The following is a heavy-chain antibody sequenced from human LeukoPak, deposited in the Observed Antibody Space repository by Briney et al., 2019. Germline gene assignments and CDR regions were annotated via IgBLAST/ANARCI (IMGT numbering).Heavy chain of an antibody. V-gene: IGHV1-8*01. CDR2: MNPNSGNT. CDR1: GYTSTSYD. D-gene: IGHD3-22*01. Sequence: ASVKVSCKASGYTSTSYDINWVRQATGQGLEWMGWMNPNSGNTGYAQKFQGRVTMTRNTSINTAYMELSSLTSEDTAVYYRARRMNYDSRVFQHWGQGTLVTVSS. CDR3: ARRMNYDSRVFQH. J-gene: IGHJ1*01.